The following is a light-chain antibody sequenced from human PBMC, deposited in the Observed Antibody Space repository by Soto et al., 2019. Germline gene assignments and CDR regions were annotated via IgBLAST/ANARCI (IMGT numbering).Light chain of an antibody. Sequence: QSVLTQPASVSGSPGQSITISCTGTSSDVGSYNVVSWYQQHPGKAPKLMIYEGSKRPSGVSNRFSGSKSGNTASLTISGLQAEDEADYYCCSYAGSSTGVFGGGTKVTVL. CDR1: SSDVGSYNV. CDR3: CSYAGSSTGV. V-gene: IGLV2-23*01. CDR2: EGS. J-gene: IGLJ2*01.